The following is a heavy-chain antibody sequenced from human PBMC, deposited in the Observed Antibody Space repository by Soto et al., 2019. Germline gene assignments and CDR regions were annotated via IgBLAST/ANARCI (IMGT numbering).Heavy chain of an antibody. J-gene: IGHJ4*02. V-gene: IGHV4-4*02. CDR3: ASEMWLD. D-gene: IGHD5-12*01. Sequence: QVQLQESGPGLVKPSGTLSLICAVSGASISSINWWTWVRQSPGKGLDWIGEIYNSGSTNYNPSLKSRVSMSIDKSQNQFSLKLTSVTAADTAVYYCASEMWLDWGQGTLVTVSS. CDR2: IYNSGST. CDR1: GASISSINW.